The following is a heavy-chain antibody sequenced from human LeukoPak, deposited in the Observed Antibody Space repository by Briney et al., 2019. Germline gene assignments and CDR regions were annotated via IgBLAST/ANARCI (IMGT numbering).Heavy chain of an antibody. CDR1: GLTFSSYD. CDR3: ARDLYSSSSFAPLRY. CDR2: IGTGYDT. V-gene: IGHV3-13*01. D-gene: IGHD6-6*01. Sequence: GGSLRLSCAASGLTFSSYDWHWVRHTTRKGLEWVSAIGTGYDTYYPDSVKGRFTISRDNAKNSLYLQINSLRAEDTAVYYCARDLYSSSSFAPLRYWGQGTLVTVSS. J-gene: IGHJ4*02.